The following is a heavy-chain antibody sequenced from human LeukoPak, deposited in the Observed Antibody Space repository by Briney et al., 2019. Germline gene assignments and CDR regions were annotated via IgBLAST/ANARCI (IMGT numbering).Heavy chain of an antibody. CDR3: AKDSRESSGHFPYYYYYHYGLDV. CDR2: ISGGGDDT. D-gene: IGHD3-22*01. Sequence: GGSLRLSCAVSGFIFSSSTMSWVRQAPGKGLEWVSAISGGGDDTSYADSARGRFTVSRDNSKNTLYLQMNSLRAEDTAVYYCAKDSRESSGHFPYYYYYHYGLDVWGQGTTVTVSS. J-gene: IGHJ6*02. CDR1: GFIFSSST. V-gene: IGHV3-23*01.